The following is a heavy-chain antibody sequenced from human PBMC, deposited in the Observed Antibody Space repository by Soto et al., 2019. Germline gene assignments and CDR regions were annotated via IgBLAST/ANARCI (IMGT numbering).Heavy chain of an antibody. D-gene: IGHD2-2*01. CDR3: ASAKGGYCRSTSCYHHYYYMDV. CDR1: GFTFSSYG. V-gene: IGHV3-33*01. J-gene: IGHJ6*03. Sequence: GGSLRLSCAASGFTFSSYGMHWVRQAPGKGLEWVAVIWYDETNKYYADSVKGRFTISRDNSKNTLYLQMNSLRAEDTAVYYCASAKGGYCRSTSCYHHYYYMDVWGKETAVTVSS. CDR2: IWYDETNK.